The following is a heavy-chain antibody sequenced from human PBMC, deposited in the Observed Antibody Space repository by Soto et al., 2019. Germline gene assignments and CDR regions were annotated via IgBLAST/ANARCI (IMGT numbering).Heavy chain of an antibody. V-gene: IGHV4-59*12. Sequence: PSETLSLTCVVSGGSLSSYYWSWIRQPPGKGLEWIGYIYHSGSTYYNPSLKSRVTISIDRSKNQFSLKLSSVTAADTAVYYCASRGYSYGFSLGMDVWGQGTTVTVSS. D-gene: IGHD5-18*01. CDR2: IYHSGST. CDR3: ASRGYSYGFSLGMDV. J-gene: IGHJ6*02. CDR1: GGSLSSYY.